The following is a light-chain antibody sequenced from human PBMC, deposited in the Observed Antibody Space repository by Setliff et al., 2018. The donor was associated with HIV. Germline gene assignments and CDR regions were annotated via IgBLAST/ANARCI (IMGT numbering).Light chain of an antibody. CDR1: SSDVGTYNY. CDR2: EVS. V-gene: IGLV2-14*01. CDR3: SSYTGSTSTTLVV. J-gene: IGLJ2*01. Sequence: QSVLTQPASVSGSPGQSITISCTGTSSDVGTYNYVSWYQQHPGKAPKLMIYEVSYRPSGVSNRFSGSKSGNTASLTISGLQAEDEAHYYCSSYTGSTSTTLVVVGGGTK.